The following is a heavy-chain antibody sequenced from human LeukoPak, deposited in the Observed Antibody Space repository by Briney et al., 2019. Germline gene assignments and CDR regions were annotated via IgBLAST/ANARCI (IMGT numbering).Heavy chain of an antibody. CDR3: ARERGRWYYGMDV. V-gene: IGHV4-34*01. CDR2: INHSGST. J-gene: IGHJ6*02. Sequence: SETLSLTCAVYGGSFSGYYWSWIRQPPGKGLEWIGEINHSGSTDYNPSLKSRVTISVDTSKNQFSLKLSSVTAADTAVYYCARERGRWYYGMDVWGQGTTVTVSS. CDR1: GGSFSGYY.